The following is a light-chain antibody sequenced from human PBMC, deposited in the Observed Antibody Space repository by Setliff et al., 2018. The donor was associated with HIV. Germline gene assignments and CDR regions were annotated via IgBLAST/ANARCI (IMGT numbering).Light chain of an antibody. Sequence: QSALTQPASVSGSPGQSITISCTGTSSDVGGYNYVSWYQQHPGKAPKLMIYDVSKRPSGVSNRFSGSKSGNTASLTISGLQAGDEADYYCSSYTSSSTPYVFGTGTKVTVL. CDR2: DVS. CDR1: SSDVGGYNY. V-gene: IGLV2-14*01. CDR3: SSYTSSSTPYV. J-gene: IGLJ1*01.